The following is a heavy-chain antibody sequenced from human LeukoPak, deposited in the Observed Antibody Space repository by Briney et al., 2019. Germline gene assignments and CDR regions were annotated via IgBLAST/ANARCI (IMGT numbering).Heavy chain of an antibody. Sequence: SETLSLTCTVSGGSISSGDYYWGWVRQPPGKGLEWIGYIYYSGSTYYNPSLRSRVTISVDTSKNQFSLKLSSVTAADTAVYYCARGTVTRGVDPWGQGTLVTVSS. D-gene: IGHD4-17*01. CDR3: ARGTVTRGVDP. J-gene: IGHJ5*02. CDR1: GGSISSGDYY. CDR2: IYYSGST. V-gene: IGHV4-30-4*01.